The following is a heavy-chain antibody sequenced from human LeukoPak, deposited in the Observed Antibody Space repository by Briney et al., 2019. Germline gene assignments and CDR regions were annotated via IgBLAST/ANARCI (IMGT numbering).Heavy chain of an antibody. CDR2: ISVNGDDT. CDR3: AKDRGGGQWLALDF. V-gene: IGHV3-23*01. CDR1: GFTFSTYA. J-gene: IGHJ4*02. Sequence: PGGSLRLSCAASGFTFSTYAMNWVRQAPGKGLECVSAISVNGDDTYYAASVRGRFTISRDNSKTTLYLQMNSLRAEDTAVYYCAKDRGGGQWLALDFWGQGTQVTVSS. D-gene: IGHD6-19*01.